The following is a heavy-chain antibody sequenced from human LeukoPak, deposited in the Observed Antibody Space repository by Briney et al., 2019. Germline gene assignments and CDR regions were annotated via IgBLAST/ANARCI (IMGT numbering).Heavy chain of an antibody. CDR3: ARRRDYFDY. V-gene: IGHV3-11*01. CDR1: GFNLSGYD. CDR2: ISSSGGNI. Sequence: GGSLRLSCVASGFNLSGYDMSWVRQAPGKGLEWISYISSSGGNIYFADSVKGRFTMSRDNARGSLYLQMNSLRADDTAIYYCARRRDYFDYWGQGTLVTVSS. J-gene: IGHJ4*02.